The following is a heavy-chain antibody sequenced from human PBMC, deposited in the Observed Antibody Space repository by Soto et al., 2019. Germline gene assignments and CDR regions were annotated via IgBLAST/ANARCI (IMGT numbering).Heavy chain of an antibody. D-gene: IGHD3-10*01. CDR2: INPNSGGT. Sequence: QVQLVQSGAEVKKPGASVKVSCKASGYTFTGYYMHWVRQAPGQGLEWMGWINPNSGGTKYAQKLQGRVTMTRDTSISTAYMEVGRLRSDDTAVYYCARVMGYYYGMDVWGQGTTVTVSS. J-gene: IGHJ6*02. CDR1: GYTFTGYY. CDR3: ARVMGYYYGMDV. V-gene: IGHV1-2*02.